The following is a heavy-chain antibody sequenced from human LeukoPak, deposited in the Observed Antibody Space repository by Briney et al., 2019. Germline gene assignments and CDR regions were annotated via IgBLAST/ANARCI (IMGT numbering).Heavy chain of an antibody. CDR1: GFTLSSYG. CDR3: AKDWVITMVRGYYFDY. CDR2: IRYDGSNK. V-gene: IGHV3-30*02. Sequence: GGSLRLSCAASGFTLSSYGMHWVRQAPGKGLEWVAFIRYDGSNKYYADSVKGRFTISRDNSKNTLYLQMNSLRAEDTAVYYCAKDWVITMVRGYYFDYWGQGTLVTVSS. J-gene: IGHJ4*02. D-gene: IGHD3-10*01.